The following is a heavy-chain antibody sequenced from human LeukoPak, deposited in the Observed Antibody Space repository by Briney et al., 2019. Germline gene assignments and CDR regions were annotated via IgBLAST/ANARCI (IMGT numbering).Heavy chain of an antibody. D-gene: IGHD3-9*01. CDR1: GFTFSSYA. Sequence: PGRSLRLSCAASGFTFSSYAMHWVRQAPGKGLEWVAVISYDGSNKYYADSVKGRFTISRDNSKNTLYLQMNSLRDEDTAVYYCARATRGDISPPFDSWGQGTLVTVSS. J-gene: IGHJ4*02. CDR2: ISYDGSNK. V-gene: IGHV3-30*04. CDR3: ARATRGDISPPFDS.